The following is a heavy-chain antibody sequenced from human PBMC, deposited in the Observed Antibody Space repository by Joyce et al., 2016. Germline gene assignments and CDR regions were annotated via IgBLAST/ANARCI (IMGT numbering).Heavy chain of an antibody. CDR3: ARFTTGTTWFDP. V-gene: IGHV1-2*02. Sequence: QVRLVQSGAEVKKPGASVKVSCKASGYTLTDFYIHWVRQAPGQGLEWMGWINPDSGVTVFAQKFQGRVTLTRDTSISTAYMEMARLTSDDTAVYYCARFTTGTTWFDPWGQGTLVIVSS. J-gene: IGHJ5*02. CDR1: GYTLTDFY. D-gene: IGHD1-1*01. CDR2: INPDSGVT.